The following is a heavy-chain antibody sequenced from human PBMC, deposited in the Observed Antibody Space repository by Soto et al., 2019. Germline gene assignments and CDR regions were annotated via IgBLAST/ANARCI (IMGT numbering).Heavy chain of an antibody. CDR1: GFTFSSYA. J-gene: IGHJ6*02. CDR2: ISGSGGST. Sequence: PGGSLRLSCAASGFTFSSYAMSWVRQAPGKGLEWVSAISGSGGSTYYADSVKGRFTISRDNSKNTLYLQMNSLRAEDTAVYYCAKDGHRYCSSTGCYNYYYGMDVSGQGTTLTVSS. V-gene: IGHV3-23*01. D-gene: IGHD2-2*02. CDR3: AKDGHRYCSSTGCYNYYYGMDV.